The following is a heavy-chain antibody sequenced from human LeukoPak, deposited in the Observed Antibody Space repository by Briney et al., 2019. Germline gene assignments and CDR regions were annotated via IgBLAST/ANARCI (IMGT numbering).Heavy chain of an antibody. Sequence: PSETLSLTCTVSGGSISSYYWSWIRQPPGKGLEWIGYIYYSGSTNYNPSLKSRVTISVDTSKNQFSLKLSSVTAADTAVYYCARYYGTLFDYWGQGTLATVSS. J-gene: IGHJ4*02. CDR2: IYYSGST. CDR1: GGSISSYY. D-gene: IGHD4-17*01. CDR3: ARYYGTLFDY. V-gene: IGHV4-59*08.